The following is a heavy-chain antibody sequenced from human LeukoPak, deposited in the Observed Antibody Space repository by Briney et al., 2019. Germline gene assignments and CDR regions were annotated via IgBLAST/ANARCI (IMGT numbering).Heavy chain of an antibody. CDR2: ISSSGNST. Sequence: GGSLRLSCAASGFTFSSYEMNWVRQAPGKGLEWVSYISSSGNSTYYSDSVKGRFTISRDNAKNTLYLQMNSLRAEDTAVYYCARDAITFGGVDYWGQGTLVTVSS. CDR1: GFTFSSYE. J-gene: IGHJ4*02. D-gene: IGHD3-16*01. V-gene: IGHV3-48*03. CDR3: ARDAITFGGVDY.